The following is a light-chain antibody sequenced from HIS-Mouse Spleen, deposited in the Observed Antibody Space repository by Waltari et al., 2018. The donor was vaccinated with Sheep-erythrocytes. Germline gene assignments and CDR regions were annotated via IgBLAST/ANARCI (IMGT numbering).Light chain of an antibody. V-gene: IGKV1-5*03. CDR3: QQYNSYPLT. J-gene: IGKJ4*01. CDR1: QSISSW. Sequence: DIQMTQHPSTLSASVGDRVTITCRASQSISSWLAWYQQKPGKAPKLLIYKASSLESGVPSRFSGSGSGTEFTLTISSLQPDDFATYYCQQYNSYPLTFGGGTKVEIK. CDR2: KAS.